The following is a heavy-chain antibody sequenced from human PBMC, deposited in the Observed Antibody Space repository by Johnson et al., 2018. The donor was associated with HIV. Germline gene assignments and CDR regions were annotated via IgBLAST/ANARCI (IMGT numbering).Heavy chain of an antibody. CDR2: IWYDGSNK. J-gene: IGHJ3*02. CDR1: GFTFSNYG. CDR3: ARERVGDAFDI. V-gene: IGHV3-30*19. Sequence: QMLLVESGGGVVQPGRSLRLSCAASGFTFSNYGMHWVRQTPGKGLEWVAVIWYDGSNKYYADSVKGRLTVSRDNSKNTLYLQMNSLRAEDTALYYCARERVGDAFDIWGQGTMVTVSS. D-gene: IGHD1-26*01.